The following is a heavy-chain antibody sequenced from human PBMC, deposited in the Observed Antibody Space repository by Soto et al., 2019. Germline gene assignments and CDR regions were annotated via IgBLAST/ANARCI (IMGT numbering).Heavy chain of an antibody. V-gene: IGHV1-18*01. CDR1: GYTFTTHG. CDR2: VRGDNGHT. CDR3: ARDLGYCRSGTCYREWFDP. D-gene: IGHD2-15*01. Sequence: QVQLVQSGAEVKKPGASVKVSCKASGYTFTTHGISWVRQVPGQGLEWMGWVRGDNGHTNYAQRLQGRVTMTTDTSKKTAYMALRSLRSDDTAVYYCARDLGYCRSGTCYREWFDPWGQGTLVTVSS. J-gene: IGHJ5*02.